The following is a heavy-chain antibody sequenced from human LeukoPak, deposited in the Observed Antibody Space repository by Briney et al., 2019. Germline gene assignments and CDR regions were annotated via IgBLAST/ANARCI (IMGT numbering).Heavy chain of an antibody. CDR3: AELGITMIGGV. CDR1: GFTFSSYE. Sequence: PGGSLILSCAASGFTFSSYEMNCVRQAPGKGLEWVSYISSSGSTIYYADSVKGRFTISRDNAKNSLYLKMNSLRADDTAVYYCAELGITMIGGVWGKGTTVTISS. CDR2: ISSSGSTI. V-gene: IGHV3-48*03. J-gene: IGHJ6*04. D-gene: IGHD3-10*02.